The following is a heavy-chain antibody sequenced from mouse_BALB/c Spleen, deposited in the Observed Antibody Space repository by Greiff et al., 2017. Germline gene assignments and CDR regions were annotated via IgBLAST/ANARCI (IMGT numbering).Heavy chain of an antibody. CDR2: IDPANGNT. CDR1: GFTIKDTY. D-gene: IGHD2-3*01. V-gene: IGHV14-3*02. J-gene: IGHJ3*01. Sequence: EVQLQQSGAELVKPGASVKLSCTASGFTIKDTYMHWVKQRPEQGLEWIGRIDPANGNTKYDPKFQGKATITADTSSNTAYLQLSSLTSEDTAVYYCAPYDAWFAYWGQGTLVTVSA. CDR3: APYDAWFAY.